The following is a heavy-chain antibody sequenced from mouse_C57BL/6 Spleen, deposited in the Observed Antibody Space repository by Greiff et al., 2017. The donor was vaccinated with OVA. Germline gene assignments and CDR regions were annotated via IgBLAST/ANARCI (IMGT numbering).Heavy chain of an antibody. CDR1: GFSLTSYG. J-gene: IGHJ4*01. Sequence: VQLVESGPGLVAPSQSLSITCTVSGFSLTSYGVSWVRQPPGKGLEWLGVIWGDGSTTYHSALISSLSISKDNSKSQVFLKLNSRHTDDTATDYCAKDDYADAYAMDYWGQGTSVTVSA. CDR3: AKDDYADAYAMDY. D-gene: IGHD2-4*01. V-gene: IGHV2-3*01. CDR2: IWGDGST.